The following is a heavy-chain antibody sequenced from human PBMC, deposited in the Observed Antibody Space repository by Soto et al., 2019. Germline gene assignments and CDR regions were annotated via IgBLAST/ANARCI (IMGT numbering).Heavy chain of an antibody. D-gene: IGHD3-22*01. CDR3: ARDGRMGYDSSGYYHDYYGMDV. Sequence: PSETLSLTCAVYGGSFSGYYWSWIRQPPGKGLEWIGEINHSGSTNYNPSLKSRVTISVDTSKNQFSLKLSSVTAADTAVYCCARDGRMGYDSSGYYHDYYGMDVWGQGTTVTVSS. CDR2: INHSGST. J-gene: IGHJ6*02. V-gene: IGHV4-34*01. CDR1: GGSFSGYY.